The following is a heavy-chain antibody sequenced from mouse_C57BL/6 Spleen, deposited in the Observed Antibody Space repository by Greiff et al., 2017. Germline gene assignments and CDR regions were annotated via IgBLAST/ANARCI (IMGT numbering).Heavy chain of an antibody. J-gene: IGHJ1*03. V-gene: IGHV5-17*01. D-gene: IGHD2-5*01. CDR2: ISSGSSTI. Sequence: EVKVEESGGGLVKPGGSLKLSCAASGFTFSDYGMHWVRQAPEKGLEWVAYISSGSSTIYYADTVKGRFTISRDNAKNTLFLQMTSLRSEDTAMYYCARKEDSNYDWYFDVWGTGTTVTVSS. CDR3: ARKEDSNYDWYFDV. CDR1: GFTFSDYG.